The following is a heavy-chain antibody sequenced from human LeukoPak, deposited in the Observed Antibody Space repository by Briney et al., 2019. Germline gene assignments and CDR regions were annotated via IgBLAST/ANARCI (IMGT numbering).Heavy chain of an antibody. V-gene: IGHV1-69*05. CDR1: GGTFSGYA. CDR3: ARRGMATTFDY. Sequence: ASVKVSCKASGGTFSGYAISWVRQAPGQGLEWMGGIIPIFGTANYAQKFQGRVTITTDESTSTAYMELSSLRSEDTAVYYCARRGMATTFDYWGQGTLVTVSS. D-gene: IGHD5-24*01. CDR2: IIPIFGTA. J-gene: IGHJ4*02.